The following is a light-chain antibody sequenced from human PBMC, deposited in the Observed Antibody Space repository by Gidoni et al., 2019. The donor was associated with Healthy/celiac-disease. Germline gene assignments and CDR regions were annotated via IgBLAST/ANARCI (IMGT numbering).Light chain of an antibody. Sequence: VMTQSPATLSVSPGERATLSCRASQSVSSNLAWYQQKPGQAPRLLIYGASTRATGIPARFSGSGSGTEFTLSISSLQSEDFAVYYCQQYNNWPFLMYTFGQGTKLEIK. CDR3: QQYNNWPFLMYT. CDR2: GAS. V-gene: IGKV3-15*01. CDR1: QSVSSN. J-gene: IGKJ2*01.